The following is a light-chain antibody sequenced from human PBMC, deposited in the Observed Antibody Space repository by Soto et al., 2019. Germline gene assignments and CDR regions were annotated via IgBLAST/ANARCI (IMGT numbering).Light chain of an antibody. J-gene: IGKJ2*01. Sequence: DIQMTQSPSSLSASVGDRVTITCQASQAISNYLNWYQQKPGKPPQLLIYDTSNLETGVPSRFSGSGSGTDFTLTISSLQPEDVGTYYCQQYDNLPPLYIFGQGTKLQIK. V-gene: IGKV1-33*01. CDR1: QAISNY. CDR3: QQYDNLPPLYI. CDR2: DTS.